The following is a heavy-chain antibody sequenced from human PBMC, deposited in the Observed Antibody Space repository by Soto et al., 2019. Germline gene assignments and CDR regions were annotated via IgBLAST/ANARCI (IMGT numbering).Heavy chain of an antibody. CDR2: IIPIFGTA. CDR1: GGTFSSYA. Sequence: ASVKVSCKASGGTFSSYAISWVRQAPGQGLEWMGGIIPIFGTANYAQKFQGRATITADESTSTAYMELSSLRSEDTAVYYCARAVAGPDAFDIWGQGTMVTVSS. V-gene: IGHV1-69*13. CDR3: ARAVAGPDAFDI. J-gene: IGHJ3*02. D-gene: IGHD6-19*01.